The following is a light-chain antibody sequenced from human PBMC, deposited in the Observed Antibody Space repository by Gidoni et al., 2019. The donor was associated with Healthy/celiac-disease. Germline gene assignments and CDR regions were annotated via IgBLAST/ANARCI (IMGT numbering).Light chain of an antibody. CDR2: SNN. CDR1: RSNIGSTT. CDR3: AAWDDSLNGPV. Sequence: SVLTQQPSASGNPGQRVTISCSGSRSNIGSTTVNWYQQLPGTAPNLLIYSNNQRPSGVPDRFSGSKSGTSASLASSGLQSEDEADYYCAAWDDSLNGPVFGGGTKLTVL. J-gene: IGLJ3*02. V-gene: IGLV1-44*01.